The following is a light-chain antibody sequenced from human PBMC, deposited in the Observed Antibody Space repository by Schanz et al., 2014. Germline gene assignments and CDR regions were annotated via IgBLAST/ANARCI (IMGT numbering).Light chain of an antibody. J-gene: IGKJ1*01. CDR3: QQSYSTPWT. Sequence: DIQMTQSPSSLSASVGDRVTVTCRASQTISSFLNWYQQKPGKAPKLLIYAASNLQRGVPSRFSGIGSGTDFALTISSLQPEDFATYYCQQSYSTPWTFGQGTKVEI. CDR2: AAS. CDR1: QTISSF. V-gene: IGKV1-39*01.